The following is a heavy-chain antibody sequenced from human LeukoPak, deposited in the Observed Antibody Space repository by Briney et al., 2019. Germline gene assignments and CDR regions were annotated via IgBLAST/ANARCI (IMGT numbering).Heavy chain of an antibody. D-gene: IGHD5-12*01. J-gene: IGHJ4*02. CDR1: GGSISSSSYY. Sequence: SETLSLTCTVSGGSISSSSYYWGWIRQPPGKGLEWIGSIYYSGSTYYNPSLKSRVTISVDTSKNQFSLKLSSVTAADTAVYYCARAHSGYDYLCLNWGQGTLVTASS. CDR3: ARAHSGYDYLCLN. CDR2: IYYSGST. V-gene: IGHV4-39*07.